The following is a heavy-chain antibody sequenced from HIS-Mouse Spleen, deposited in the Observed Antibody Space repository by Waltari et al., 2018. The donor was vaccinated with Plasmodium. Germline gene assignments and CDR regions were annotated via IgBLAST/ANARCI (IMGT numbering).Heavy chain of an antibody. CDR1: GFTFSSYS. CDR2: IRSSSSTI. Sequence: ILSCAASGFTFSSYSMNWFRQAPGKGREWVDYIRSSSSTIYYADSVKGRFTNSRDNAKNSLYLQMNSLRAEDTGVYYCAREPRRAAAGTEAVDIWGQGTMVTIAS. V-gene: IGHV3-48*01. CDR3: AREPRRAAAGTEAVDI. D-gene: IGHD6-13*01. J-gene: IGHJ3*02.